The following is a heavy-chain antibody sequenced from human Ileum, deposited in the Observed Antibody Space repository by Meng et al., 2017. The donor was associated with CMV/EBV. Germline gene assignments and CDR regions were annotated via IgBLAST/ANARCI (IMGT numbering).Heavy chain of an antibody. Sequence: SGFTFSSYAMAWVRRPPGKGLEWVSAITYSGGSTYYADSVKGRFTISRDNSKNTLYLQMNSLRAEDTAVYYCAKGSSSAWPYYFDYWGQGTLVTVSS. V-gene: IGHV3-23*01. CDR3: AKGSSSAWPYYFDY. CDR1: GFTFSSYA. CDR2: ITYSGGST. D-gene: IGHD3-22*01. J-gene: IGHJ4*02.